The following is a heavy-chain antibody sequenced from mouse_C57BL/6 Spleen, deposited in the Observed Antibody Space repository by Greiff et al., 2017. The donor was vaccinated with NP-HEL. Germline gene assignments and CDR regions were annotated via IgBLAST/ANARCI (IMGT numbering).Heavy chain of an antibody. D-gene: IGHD3-2*02. CDR2: IYPGDGDT. V-gene: IGHV1-82*01. Sequence: QVQLQQSGPELVKPGASVKISCKASGYAFSSSWMNWVKQRPGKGLEWIGRIYPGDGDTNYNGKFKGKATLTADKSSSTAYMQLSSLTSEDSAVYFCARGTAQATPFTDAMDYWGQGTSVTVSS. CDR1: GYAFSSSW. CDR3: ARGTAQATPFTDAMDY. J-gene: IGHJ4*01.